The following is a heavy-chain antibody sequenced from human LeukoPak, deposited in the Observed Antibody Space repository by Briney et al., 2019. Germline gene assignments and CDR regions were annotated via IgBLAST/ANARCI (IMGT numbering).Heavy chain of an antibody. J-gene: IGHJ6*03. V-gene: IGHV1-2*02. D-gene: IGHD1-26*01. CDR1: GYTFTGYF. Sequence: ASVKVSCKASGYTFTGYFMHWVRQAPGQGLEWMGWINPNSGGTNFAQKFQGRVTMTRDTSISTAYMELSRLRSDDTAVYYCARDRTYSGNDYYYYYYTDVWGKGTTVTVSS. CDR2: INPNSGGT. CDR3: ARDRTYSGNDYYYYYYTDV.